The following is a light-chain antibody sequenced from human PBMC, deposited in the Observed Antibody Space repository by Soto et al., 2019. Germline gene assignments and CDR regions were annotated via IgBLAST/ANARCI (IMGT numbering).Light chain of an antibody. CDR1: SSNFGGNT. CDR3: AAWDDSLNGWV. Sequence: QSVLTQPPSASGTPGQRVIISCSGSSSNFGGNTANWYQQFPGTAPKVLIYSNNQRPSGVPDRFSGSKSGTSASLAISGLQSEDDADYCCAAWDDSLNGWVFGGGTKVTVL. J-gene: IGLJ3*02. CDR2: SNN. V-gene: IGLV1-44*01.